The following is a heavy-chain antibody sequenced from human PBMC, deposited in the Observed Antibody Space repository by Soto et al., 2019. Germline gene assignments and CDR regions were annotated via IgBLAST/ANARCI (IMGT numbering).Heavy chain of an antibody. CDR3: ARDPEDWHAFDI. V-gene: IGHV3-53*04. CDR1: GFTVSSNY. Sequence: EVQLVESGGGLVQPGGSLRLSCAASGFTVSSNYMSWVRQAPGKGLEWVSVIYSGGSTYSADSVKGRFTITSHNSKNPLYLQMNSLRAEDTAVYYCARDPEDWHAFDIWGQWTMVTVSS. D-gene: IGHD2-15*01. CDR2: IYSGGST. J-gene: IGHJ3*02.